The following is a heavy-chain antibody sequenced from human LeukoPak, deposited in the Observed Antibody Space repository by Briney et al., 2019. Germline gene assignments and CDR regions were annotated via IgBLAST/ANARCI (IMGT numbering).Heavy chain of an antibody. CDR1: GFTFSSYS. D-gene: IGHD4-23*01. Sequence: GGSLRLSCADSGFTFSSYSMNWVRHAPGKGLEWVSYISSSSSTIYYADSVKGRFTISRDNAKNSLYLQMNSLRAEDTAVYYCARGLTVVLNTYFDYWGQGTLVTVSS. V-gene: IGHV3-48*01. CDR3: ARGLTVVLNTYFDY. CDR2: ISSSSSTI. J-gene: IGHJ4*02.